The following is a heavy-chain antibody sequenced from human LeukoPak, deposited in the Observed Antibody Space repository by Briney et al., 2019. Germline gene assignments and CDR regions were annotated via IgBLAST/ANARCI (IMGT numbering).Heavy chain of an antibody. CDR2: IYYSGST. Sequence: ASETLSLTCTVSGGSISSYYWSWIRQAPGKGLEWIGYIYYSGSTNYNPSLKSRVTISVDTSKNQFSLKLSSVTAADTAVYYCARDKGDYGDYYWFDPWGQGTLVTVSS. CDR1: GGSISSYY. CDR3: ARDKGDYGDYYWFDP. J-gene: IGHJ5*02. V-gene: IGHV4-59*01. D-gene: IGHD4-17*01.